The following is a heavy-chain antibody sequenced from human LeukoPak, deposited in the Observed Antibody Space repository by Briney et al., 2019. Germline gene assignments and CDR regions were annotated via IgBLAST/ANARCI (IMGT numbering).Heavy chain of an antibody. CDR3: ASQRGSSGPIDY. J-gene: IGHJ4*02. Sequence: SETLSLTCTVSGYSISSGYYWGWIRQPPGKGLEWIGSIYHSGSTYYNPSLKSRVTISVDTSKNQFSLKLSSVTAADTAVYYCASQRGSSGPIDYWGQGTLVTVSS. CDR2: IYHSGST. V-gene: IGHV4-38-2*02. D-gene: IGHD6-19*01. CDR1: GYSISSGYY.